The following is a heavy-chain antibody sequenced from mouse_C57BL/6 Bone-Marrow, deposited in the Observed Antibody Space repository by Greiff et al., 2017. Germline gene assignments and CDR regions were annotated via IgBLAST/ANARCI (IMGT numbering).Heavy chain of an antibody. D-gene: IGHD2-4*01. Sequence: QVQLQQSGAELARPGASVKLSCKASGYTFTSYGISWVKQRTGQGLEWIGVIYPRSGNTYYNEKFKGKATLTADKSSSTAYLELRSLTSEDSAVYFCARDDYDYVFDYWGQGTTLTVSS. V-gene: IGHV1-81*01. CDR2: IYPRSGNT. CDR1: GYTFTSYG. J-gene: IGHJ2*01. CDR3: ARDDYDYVFDY.